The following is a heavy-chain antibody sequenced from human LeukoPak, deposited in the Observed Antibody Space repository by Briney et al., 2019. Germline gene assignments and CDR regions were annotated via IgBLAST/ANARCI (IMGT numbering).Heavy chain of an antibody. D-gene: IGHD2-15*01. CDR3: AKGSCSGGSCYSDYFDY. J-gene: IGHJ4*02. V-gene: IGHV3-23*01. CDR1: GFTFSSYA. Sequence: PGGSLRLSCAASGFTFSSYAMSWVRQAPGKGLEWVSAISGSGGSTYYADSVKGRFTISRDNSKNTLYPQMNSLRAEDTAVYYCAKGSCSGGSCYSDYFDYWGQGTLVTVSS. CDR2: ISGSGGST.